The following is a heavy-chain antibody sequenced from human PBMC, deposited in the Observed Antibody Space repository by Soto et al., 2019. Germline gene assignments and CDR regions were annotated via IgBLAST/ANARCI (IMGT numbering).Heavy chain of an antibody. CDR3: ATAIVATIFDAFDI. CDR2: IKQDGSEK. V-gene: IGHV3-7*01. J-gene: IGHJ3*02. Sequence: GSLRLSCAASGFTFSSYWMSWVRQAPGKGLEWVANIKQDGSEKYYVDSVKGRFTISRDNAKNSLDLQMNSLRAEDTAVDYCATAIVATIFDAFDIWGQGTMVTVSS. D-gene: IGHD5-12*01. CDR1: GFTFSSYW.